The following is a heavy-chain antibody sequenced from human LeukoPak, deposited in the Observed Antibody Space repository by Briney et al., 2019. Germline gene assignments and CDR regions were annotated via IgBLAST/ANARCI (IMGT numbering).Heavy chain of an antibody. Sequence: GGSLRLSCAASGFTFSSYSMNWVRQAPGKGLEWVSSISSSSSYIYYADSVKGRFTISRDNAKNSLYLQMNSLRAEDTAVYYCARDRVSYYPRFDYWGQGTLVTVSS. CDR2: ISSSSSYI. CDR3: ARDRVSYYPRFDY. V-gene: IGHV3-21*01. CDR1: GFTFSSYS. J-gene: IGHJ4*02. D-gene: IGHD1-26*01.